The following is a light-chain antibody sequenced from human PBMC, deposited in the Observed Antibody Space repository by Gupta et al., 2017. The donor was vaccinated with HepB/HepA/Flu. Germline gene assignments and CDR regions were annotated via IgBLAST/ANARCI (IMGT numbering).Light chain of an antibody. CDR2: GAS. CDR1: QSISSSY. Sequence: IVLTLSPGTLSLSPGERATLSCRTRQSISSSYLAWSQQKPGQAPRLLVFGASSRATCVPDRFSGSGSGTDFTLTISRLVSEEFAVFYCHHHSSSSKWTFGQGTTVEI. CDR3: HHHSSSSKWT. V-gene: IGKV3-20*01. J-gene: IGKJ1*01.